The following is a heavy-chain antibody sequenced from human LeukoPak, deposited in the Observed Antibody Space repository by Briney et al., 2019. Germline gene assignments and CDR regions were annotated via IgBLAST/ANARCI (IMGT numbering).Heavy chain of an antibody. V-gene: IGHV3-7*01. CDR1: GHSFSEWW. CDR2: IKGDGSRT. CDR3: VSRLVPGLR. D-gene: IGHD6-25*01. Sequence: GGSLRLSCAVSGHSFSEWWMFWVRQAPGKGLEWVANIKGDGSRTYYVDSVKGRFTISRDNAKNSVYLQMSSLRAEDTAVYYCVSRLVPGLRWGQGTLVTVSS. J-gene: IGHJ4*02.